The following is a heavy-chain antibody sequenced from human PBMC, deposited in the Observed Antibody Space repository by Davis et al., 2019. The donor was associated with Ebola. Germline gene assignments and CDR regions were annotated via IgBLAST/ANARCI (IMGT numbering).Heavy chain of an antibody. CDR2: IYNGGST. D-gene: IGHD5-18*01. Sequence: GESLKISCAASGFTVSSNYMSWVRQAPGKGLEWVSVIYNGGSTYYADSVKGRFTISRDNSKNTLYLQMNSLRAEDTAVYYCAKVSSYGHGFYYYYGMDVWGQGTTVTVSS. J-gene: IGHJ6*02. CDR3: AKVSSYGHGFYYYYGMDV. CDR1: GFTVSSNY. V-gene: IGHV3-53*01.